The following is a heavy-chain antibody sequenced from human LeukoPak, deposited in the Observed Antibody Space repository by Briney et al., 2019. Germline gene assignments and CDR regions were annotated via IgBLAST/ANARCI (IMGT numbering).Heavy chain of an antibody. CDR2: ISAYNGNT. CDR3: ARTQQYRSGGRGPFDY. Sequence: GASVKVSCKASGYTFTSYGISWVRQAPGQGLEWMGWISAYNGNTNYAQKLQGRVTMTTDTSTSTAYMELRSLRSDDTAVYYCARTQQYRSGGRGPFDYWGQGTLVTVSS. J-gene: IGHJ4*02. D-gene: IGHD2-15*01. V-gene: IGHV1-18*01. CDR1: GYTFTSYG.